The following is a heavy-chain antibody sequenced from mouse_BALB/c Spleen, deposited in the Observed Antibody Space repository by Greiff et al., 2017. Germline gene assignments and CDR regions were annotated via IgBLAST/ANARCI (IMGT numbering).Heavy chain of an antibody. CDR3: ARITTVVATLYYFDY. CDR1: GFTFSSYT. V-gene: IGHV5-9*03. CDR2: ISSGGGNT. J-gene: IGHJ2*01. Sequence: EVQVVESGGGLVKPGGSLKLSCAASGFTFSSYTMSWVRQTPEKRLEWVATISSGGGNTYYPDSVKGRFTISRDNAKNNLYLQMSSLRSEDTALYYCARITTVVATLYYFDYWGQGTTRTVSS. D-gene: IGHD1-1*01.